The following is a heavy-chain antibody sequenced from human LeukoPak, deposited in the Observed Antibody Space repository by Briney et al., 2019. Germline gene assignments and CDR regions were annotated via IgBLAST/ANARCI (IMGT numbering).Heavy chain of an antibody. CDR2: ISSSSSYI. Sequence: GGSLRLSCAASGFTFSSYSMNWVRQAPGKGLEWVSSISSSSSYIHYADSVKGRFTISRDNAKNSLYLQMNSLRAEDTAVYYCARDTPGWGNDYWGQGTLVTVSS. CDR3: ARDTPGWGNDY. V-gene: IGHV3-21*01. D-gene: IGHD6-19*01. J-gene: IGHJ4*02. CDR1: GFTFSSYS.